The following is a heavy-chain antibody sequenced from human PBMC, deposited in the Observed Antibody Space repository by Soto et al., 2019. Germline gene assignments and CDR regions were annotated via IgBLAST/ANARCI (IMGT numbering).Heavy chain of an antibody. CDR1: GYTFTSYG. CDR3: ARERKAARPRGYCYYYGMDV. Sequence: ASVKVSCKASGYTFTSYGISWVRQAPGQGLEWMGWISAYNGNTNYAQKLQGRVTMTTDTSTSTAYMELRSLRSDDTAVYYCARERKAARPRGYCYYYGMDVWGQGTTVTVSS. V-gene: IGHV1-18*04. J-gene: IGHJ6*02. CDR2: ISAYNGNT. D-gene: IGHD6-6*01.